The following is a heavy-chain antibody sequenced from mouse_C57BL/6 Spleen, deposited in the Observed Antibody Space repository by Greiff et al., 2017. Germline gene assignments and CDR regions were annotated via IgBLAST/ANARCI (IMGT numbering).Heavy chain of an antibody. V-gene: IGHV1-26*01. D-gene: IGHD2-5*01. Sequence: EVQLQQSGPELVKPGASVKISCKASGYTFTDYYMNWVKQSHGKSLEWIGDINPNNGGTSYNQKFKGKATLTVDKSSSTAYMELRSLTSEDSAVYYCARLYYSNYFDYWGQGTTLTVSS. CDR3: ARLYYSNYFDY. CDR2: INPNNGGT. J-gene: IGHJ2*01. CDR1: GYTFTDYY.